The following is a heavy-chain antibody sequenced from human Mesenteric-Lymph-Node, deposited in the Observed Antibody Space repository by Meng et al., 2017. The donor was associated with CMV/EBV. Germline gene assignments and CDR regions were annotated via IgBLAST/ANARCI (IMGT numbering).Heavy chain of an antibody. J-gene: IGHJ6*02. V-gene: IGHV3-72*01. Sequence: GESLKISCAASGFTFSDHYMDWVRQAPGKGLEWVGRTRNKANSYTTEYAASVKGRFTISRDDSKNSLYLQMNSLKTEDTAVYYCARDAGDILVVPVPAYGMDVWGQGTTVTVSS. CDR1: GFTFSDHY. CDR2: TRNKANSYTT. CDR3: ARDAGDILVVPVPAYGMDV. D-gene: IGHD2-2*01.